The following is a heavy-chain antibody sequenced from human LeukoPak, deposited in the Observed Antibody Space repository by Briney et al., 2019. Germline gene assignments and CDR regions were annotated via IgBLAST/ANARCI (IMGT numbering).Heavy chain of an antibody. CDR1: GFGFSTYG. CDR3: AREYSSSWYVSDY. J-gene: IGHJ4*02. CDR2: IRNDGGNK. V-gene: IGHV3-30*02. D-gene: IGHD6-13*01. Sequence: GGSLRLSCATSGFGFSTYGMHWVRQAPGKGLEWVAFIRNDGGNKYYVDSVKGRFTISRDNAKNSLYLQMNSLRAEDTAVYYCAREYSSSWYVSDYWGQGTLVTVSS.